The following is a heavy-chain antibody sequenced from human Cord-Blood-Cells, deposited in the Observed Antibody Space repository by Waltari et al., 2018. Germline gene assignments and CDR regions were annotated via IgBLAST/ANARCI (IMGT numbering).Heavy chain of an antibody. V-gene: IGHV1-2*04. D-gene: IGHD7-27*01. CDR3: AREGLTGSSYIDY. J-gene: IGHJ4*02. CDR2: INPNSGGT. Sequence: QVQLVQSGAEGKKPGASVKVSCKASGYTFTGSSMPWVRRAPGQGLEWMGWINPNSGGTNYAQKFQGWVTMTRDTSISTAYMELSRLRSDDTAVYYCAREGLTGSSYIDYWGQGTLVTVSS. CDR1: GYTFTGSS.